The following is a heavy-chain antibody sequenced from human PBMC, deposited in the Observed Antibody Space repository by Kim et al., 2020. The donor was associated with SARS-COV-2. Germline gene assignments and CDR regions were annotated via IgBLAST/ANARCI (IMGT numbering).Heavy chain of an antibody. CDR2: IYSGGST. CDR1: GFTVSSNY. D-gene: IGHD6-19*01. J-gene: IGHJ4*02. Sequence: GGSLRLSCAASGFTVSSNYMSWVRQAPGKGLEWVSVIYSGGSTYYADSVKGRFTISRDNSKNTLYLQMNSLRAEDTAVYYCAREGYSSGWYTDYWGQGTLVTVSS. V-gene: IGHV3-53*01. CDR3: AREGYSSGWYTDY.